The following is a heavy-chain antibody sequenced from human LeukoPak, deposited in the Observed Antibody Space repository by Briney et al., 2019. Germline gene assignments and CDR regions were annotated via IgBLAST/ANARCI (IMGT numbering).Heavy chain of an antibody. CDR3: VRGYCSSTGCQYAPDY. Sequence: PGGSLRLSCAASGFIFSDYYMGWVRQAPGKGLEWVGRIRNKANSYTTHYAASVKGRFTISRDDSKNSLFLQMNSLKTEDTAVYYCVRGYCSSTGCQYAPDYWGQGTLVTVSS. CDR2: IRNKANSYTT. D-gene: IGHD2-2*01. CDR1: GFIFSDYY. V-gene: IGHV3-72*01. J-gene: IGHJ4*02.